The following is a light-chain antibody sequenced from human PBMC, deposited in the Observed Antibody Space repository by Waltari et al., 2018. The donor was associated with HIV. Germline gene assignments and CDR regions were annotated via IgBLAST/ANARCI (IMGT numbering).Light chain of an antibody. CDR3: QQYHNWPIT. CDR2: GAS. CDR1: QSIRTN. V-gene: IGKV3D-15*01. Sequence: ILMTQSPVTLSVSPGERATLSCWASQSIRTNLAWYEQKPGQTLRLLIYGASTRATGTPARFSGSGSGTEFTLTISSLQSEDLAFYYCQQYHNWPITFGGGTKVEIK. J-gene: IGKJ4*01.